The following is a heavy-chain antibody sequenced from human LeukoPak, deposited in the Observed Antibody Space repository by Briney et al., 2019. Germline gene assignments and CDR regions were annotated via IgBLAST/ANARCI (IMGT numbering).Heavy chain of an antibody. V-gene: IGHV4-31*03. CDR1: GGSISSGGYY. D-gene: IGHD3-22*01. J-gene: IGHJ4*02. CDR3: ARGGSSGTFDY. CDR2: IYYSGST. Sequence: SETLSLTCTVSGGSISSGGYYWSWIRQHPGKGPEWIGYIYYSGSTYHNPSLKSRVNISVDTSKNQFSLKLSSVTAADTAVYYCARGGSSGTFDYWGQGTLVTVSS.